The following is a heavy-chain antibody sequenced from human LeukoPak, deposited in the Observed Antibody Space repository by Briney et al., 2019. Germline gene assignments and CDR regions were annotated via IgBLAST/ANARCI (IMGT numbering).Heavy chain of an antibody. CDR3: ARDQGSSGYYWLWYYYYYGMDV. Sequence: ASVKVSCKASGYTFTSYGISWARQAPGQGLEWMGWISAYNGNTNYAQKLQGRVTMTTDTSTSTAYMELRSLRSDDTAVYYCARDQGSSGYYWLWYYYYYGMDVWGQGTTVTVSS. CDR1: GYTFTSYG. J-gene: IGHJ6*02. V-gene: IGHV1-18*01. CDR2: ISAYNGNT. D-gene: IGHD3-22*01.